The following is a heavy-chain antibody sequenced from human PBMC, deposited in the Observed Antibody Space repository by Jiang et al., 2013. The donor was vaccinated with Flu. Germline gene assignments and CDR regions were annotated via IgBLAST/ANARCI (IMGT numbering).Heavy chain of an antibody. J-gene: IGHJ4*02. CDR2: IYHSGST. CDR3: ARAWTGTFGDY. CDR1: GYSISSGYY. D-gene: IGHD1-7*01. Sequence: GSGLVKPSETLSLTCAVSGYSISSGYYWGWIRQPPGKGLEWIGSIYHSGSTYYNPSLKSRVTISVDTSKNQFSLKLSSVTAADTAVYYCARAWTGTFGDYWGQGTLVTVSS. V-gene: IGHV4-38-2*01.